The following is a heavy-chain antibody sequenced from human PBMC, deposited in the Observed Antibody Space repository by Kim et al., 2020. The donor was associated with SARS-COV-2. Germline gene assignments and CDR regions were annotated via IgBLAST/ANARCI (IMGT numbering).Heavy chain of an antibody. CDR2: NP. V-gene: IGHV7-4-1*02. D-gene: IGHD2-15*01. J-gene: IGHJ4*02. CDR3: ARDHGGGNIGY. Sequence: NPTYAQAFTGRFGFSLDTSVTTAYLQISSLKAEDTAVYYCARDHGGGNIGYWGQGTLVTVSS.